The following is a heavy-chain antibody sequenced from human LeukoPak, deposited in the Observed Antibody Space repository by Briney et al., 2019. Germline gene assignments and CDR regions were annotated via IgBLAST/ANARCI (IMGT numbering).Heavy chain of an antibody. V-gene: IGHV4-59*01. D-gene: IGHD6-19*01. CDR2: IYYSGST. CDR1: GGSISSYY. CDR3: GRVSSSGWFDY. J-gene: IGHJ4*02. Sequence: PSETLSLTCTVSGGSISSYYWSWIRQPPGKGLEWIGYIYYSGSTNYNPSLKSRVTISVDTSKNQFSLKLSSVTAADTAVYYCGRVSSSGWFDYWGQGTLVTVSS.